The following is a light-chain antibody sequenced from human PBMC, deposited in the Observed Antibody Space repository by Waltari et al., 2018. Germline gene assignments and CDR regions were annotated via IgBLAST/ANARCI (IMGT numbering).Light chain of an antibody. CDR3: QSSDSSLRGSM. CDR1: STNIGAGYD. Sequence: QSVLTQPPSVSGAPGQRVSISCTGSSTNIGAGYDVHWYQQVPGSAPTLLIFTNTNRPSGVPDRSSGSKSGTSASLAITGLQAEDEADYYCQSSDSSLRGSMFGGGTRLTVL. J-gene: IGLJ3*02. CDR2: TNT. V-gene: IGLV1-40*01.